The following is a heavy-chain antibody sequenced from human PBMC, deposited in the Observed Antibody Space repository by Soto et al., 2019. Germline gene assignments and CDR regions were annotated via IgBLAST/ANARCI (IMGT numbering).Heavy chain of an antibody. J-gene: IGHJ3*02. V-gene: IGHV3-30*18. CDR1: GFTFSSYG. CDR3: AKGGSCYSSFCKDAFDI. D-gene: IGHD2-15*01. Sequence: SLRLSCAASGFTFSSYGMHWVRQAPGKGLEWVAVISYDGSNKYYADSVKGRFTISRDNSKNTLYLQMNSLRAEDTAVYYCAKGGSCYSSFCKDAFDIWGQGTMVTVSS. CDR2: ISYDGSNK.